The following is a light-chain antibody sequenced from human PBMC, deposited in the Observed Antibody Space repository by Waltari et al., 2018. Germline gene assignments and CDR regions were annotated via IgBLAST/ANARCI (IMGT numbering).Light chain of an antibody. CDR3: QTGGHGTWV. V-gene: IGLV4-69*01. Sequence: QLVLPQSPSASASLGASVKLTSTLRSGHSRQVIAWLPQQPEKGPQYLMKVNSDGRHSKGDEIPVRFSGSSSGAERYLTVSSHQSEDEADYYWQTGGHGTWVFGGGTKLTVL. CDR1: SGHSRQV. J-gene: IGLJ3*02. CDR2: VNSDGRH.